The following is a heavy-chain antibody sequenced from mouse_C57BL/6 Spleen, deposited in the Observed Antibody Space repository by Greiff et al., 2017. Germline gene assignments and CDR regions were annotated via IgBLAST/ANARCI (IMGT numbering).Heavy chain of an antibody. V-gene: IGHV1-55*01. J-gene: IGHJ1*03. CDR1: GYTFTSYW. Sequence: QVQLQQPGAELVKPGASVKMSCKASGYTFTSYWITWVKQRPGQGLEWIGDIYPGSGSTNYNEKFKRKAKLTVDTSSSTACMQLSSLTSEDSAVYYCARGPYDGYYNWYFEVWGTETTVTVSS. CDR3: ARGPYDGYYNWYFEV. D-gene: IGHD2-3*01. CDR2: IYPGSGST.